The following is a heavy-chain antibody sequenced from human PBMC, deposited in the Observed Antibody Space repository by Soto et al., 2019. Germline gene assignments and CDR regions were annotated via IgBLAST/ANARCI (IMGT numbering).Heavy chain of an antibody. CDR1: GGSISSYY. D-gene: IGHD5-12*01. Sequence: SETLSLTCTVSGGSISSYYWSWIRQPPGKGLEWIGYIYYSGSTNYNPSLKSRVTISVDTSKNQFSLKLSSVTAADTAVYYCARDQGIVATRDAFDIWGQGTMVTVSS. J-gene: IGHJ3*02. CDR2: IYYSGST. V-gene: IGHV4-59*01. CDR3: ARDQGIVATRDAFDI.